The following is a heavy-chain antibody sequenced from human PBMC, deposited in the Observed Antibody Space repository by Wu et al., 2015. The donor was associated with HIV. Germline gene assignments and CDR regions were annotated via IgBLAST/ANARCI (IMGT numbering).Heavy chain of an antibody. V-gene: IGHV1-18*01. J-gene: IGHJ4*02. CDR1: PYTFTSFG. CDR2: VSSYSGDS. D-gene: IGHD6-19*01. Sequence: LVQSGSQMKKPGASVKVSCKASPYTFTSFGIGWVRQAPGQGLEWMGWVSSYSGDSNYAQKFQDRVSMTTDASTSTAYMELRSLRSDDTAVYYCASDFGYYSGSVYWGQGTLVTVSS. CDR3: ASDFGYYSGSVY.